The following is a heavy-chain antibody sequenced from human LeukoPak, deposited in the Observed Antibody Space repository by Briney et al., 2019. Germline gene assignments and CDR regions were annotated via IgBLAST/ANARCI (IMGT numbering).Heavy chain of an antibody. CDR2: IYHSGST. V-gene: IGHV4-30-2*01. J-gene: IGHJ6*02. CDR3: ARVSYYYYGMDV. CDR1: DESISSGGFY. Sequence: SETLSLTCSVSDESISSGGFYWTWIRQPPGKGLEWIGYIYHSGSTYYNPSLKSRVTISVDRSKNQFSLKLSSVTAADTAVYYCARVSYYYYGMDVWGQGTTVTVSS.